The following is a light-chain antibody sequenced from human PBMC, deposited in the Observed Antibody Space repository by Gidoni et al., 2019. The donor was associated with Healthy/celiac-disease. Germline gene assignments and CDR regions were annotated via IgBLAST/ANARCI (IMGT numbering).Light chain of an antibody. Sequence: IQMTQSPSSLSASVGDRVTITCRASQGISNYLAWYQQKPGKVPKLLIYAASTLQSGVPARFSGSGSGTDLTLTISSRQPEDGATEYCQKDFKTFGQXTKVEIK. CDR2: AAS. CDR3: QKDFKT. V-gene: IGKV1-27*01. J-gene: IGKJ1*01. CDR1: QGISNY.